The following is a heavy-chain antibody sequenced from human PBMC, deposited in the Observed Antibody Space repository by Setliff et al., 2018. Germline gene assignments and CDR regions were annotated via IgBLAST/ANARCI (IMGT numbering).Heavy chain of an antibody. Sequence: SETLSLTCAVYGGSFSGYYWSWIRQPPGKGLAWLGEINHSGSTNYNPSLKSRVTISVDTSKNQFSLKLSSVTAADTAVYYCARGVYCSSTSCSPGLNWFDPWGQGTLVTVSS. CDR3: ARGVYCSSTSCSPGLNWFDP. J-gene: IGHJ5*02. V-gene: IGHV4-34*01. CDR2: INHSGST. D-gene: IGHD2-2*01. CDR1: GGSFSGYY.